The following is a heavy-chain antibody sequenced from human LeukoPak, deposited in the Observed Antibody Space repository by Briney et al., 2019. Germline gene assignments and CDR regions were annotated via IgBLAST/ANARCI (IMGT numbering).Heavy chain of an antibody. V-gene: IGHV1-2*04. CDR2: INPNSGGT. D-gene: IGHD3-10*01. CDR3: AIVGNYGSGGPLDAFDI. Sequence: ASVKVSWKAYGYTFTGYYMHWVRQAPGQGLEWMGWINPNSGGTNYAQKFQGWVTMTRDTSISTAYMELSRLRSDDTAVYYCAIVGNYGSGGPLDAFDIWGQGTMVTASS. J-gene: IGHJ3*02. CDR1: GYTFTGYY.